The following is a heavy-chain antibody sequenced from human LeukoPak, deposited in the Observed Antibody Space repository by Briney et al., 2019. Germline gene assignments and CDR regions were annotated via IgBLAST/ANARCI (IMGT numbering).Heavy chain of an antibody. D-gene: IGHD3-10*01. J-gene: IGHJ4*02. CDR3: ARRRTYYGSGGAPHYFDY. V-gene: IGHV4-61*09. Sequence: SETLSLTCTVSGGSISSGSYCWSWIRQPAGKGLEWIGHIYSSGSTNYNPSLKSRVTISVDTSKNQFSLKLSSVTAADTAVYYCARRRTYYGSGGAPHYFDYWGQGTLVTVSS. CDR1: GGSISSGSYC. CDR2: IYSSGST.